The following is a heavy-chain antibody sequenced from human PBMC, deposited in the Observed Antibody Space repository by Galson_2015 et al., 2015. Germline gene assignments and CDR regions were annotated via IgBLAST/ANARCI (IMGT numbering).Heavy chain of an antibody. V-gene: IGHV3-73*01. CDR1: GFTFSDSA. Sequence: SLRLSCAASGFTFSDSAMHWVRQASGKGLEWDGRIRSKPNNYATTYAASVIGRFTISRDDSKNTAYLQMNSLQTEDTAVYYCTSWTYDSSGYYLSYWGQGTLVTVSS. CDR3: TSWTYDSSGYYLSY. D-gene: IGHD3-22*01. CDR2: IRSKPNNYAT. J-gene: IGHJ4*02.